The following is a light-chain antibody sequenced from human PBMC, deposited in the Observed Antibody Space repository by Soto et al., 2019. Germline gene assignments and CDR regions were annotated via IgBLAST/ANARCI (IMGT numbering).Light chain of an antibody. CDR1: QDIRND. CDR3: QQYKSYLRT. CDR2: AAS. V-gene: IGKV1-17*01. Sequence: DIQMTQSPSSLSASVGDRVTITCRASQDIRNDFAWYQQKPGKAPKRLIYAASSLQSGVPSRFSGSGFGTEFTLTINSLQPEDFATYYCQQYKSYLRTFGQGTKVDIK. J-gene: IGKJ1*01.